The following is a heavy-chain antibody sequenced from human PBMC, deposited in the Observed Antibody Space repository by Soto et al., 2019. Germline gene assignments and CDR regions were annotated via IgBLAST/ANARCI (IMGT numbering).Heavy chain of an antibody. J-gene: IGHJ3*02. CDR3: ARDRGDGYNDAFDI. CDR2: IYYSGST. CDR1: GGSVSRGSYY. V-gene: IGHV4-61*01. Sequence: SETLSLTCTVSGGSVSRGSYYWSWIRQPPGKGLEWIGYIYYSGSTNYNPSLKSRVTISVDTSKNQFSLKLSSVTAADTAVYYCARDRGDGYNDAFDIWGQGTMVTVSS. D-gene: IGHD5-12*01.